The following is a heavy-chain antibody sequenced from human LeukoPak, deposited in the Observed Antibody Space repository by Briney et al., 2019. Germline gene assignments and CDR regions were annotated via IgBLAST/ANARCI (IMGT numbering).Heavy chain of an antibody. Sequence: GGSLRLSCAASGFTFSTYAMSWVRQAPGKGLEWVSVIGGSGDRTYYADSVKGRFTISRDNSKNTLYLQMNSLRAEDTAVYYCAKGGSSGYSVLGYWGQGTLVTVPS. J-gene: IGHJ4*02. D-gene: IGHD3-22*01. CDR3: AKGGSSGYSVLGY. CDR2: IGGSGDRT. V-gene: IGHV3-23*01. CDR1: GFTFSTYA.